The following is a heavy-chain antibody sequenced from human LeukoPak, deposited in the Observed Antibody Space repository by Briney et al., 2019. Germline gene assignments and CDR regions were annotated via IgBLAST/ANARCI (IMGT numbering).Heavy chain of an antibody. D-gene: IGHD6-6*01. CDR1: GDSVSSNSAA. CDR3: AKMSSPEKDYYYCYMDV. J-gene: IGHJ6*03. CDR2: TYYRSKWYN. V-gene: IGHV6-1*01. Sequence: SQTLSLTCAISGDSVSSNSAAWNWIRQSPSRGLEWLGGTYYRSKWYNDYAVSVKSRITINPDTSKNQFSLHLNSVTPDDTAVYYCAKMSSPEKDYYYCYMDVWGKGTTVTISS.